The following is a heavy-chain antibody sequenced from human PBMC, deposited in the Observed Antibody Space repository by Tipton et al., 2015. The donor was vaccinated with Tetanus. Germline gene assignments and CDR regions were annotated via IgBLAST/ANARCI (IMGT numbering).Heavy chain of an antibody. CDR2: INPDGRRT. D-gene: IGHD1-1*01. J-gene: IGHJ6*02. CDR1: GFTFAGYA. CDR3: ARRSLTNYGLDV. Sequence: SLRLSCATSGFTFAGYAMHWVRQTPGKGLVWISRINPDGRRTNYADSVKGRFTISRDHAKNTVYLQMNSLRAEDTAVYFCARRSLTNYGLDVWGQGTPVTVSS. V-gene: IGHV3-74*01.